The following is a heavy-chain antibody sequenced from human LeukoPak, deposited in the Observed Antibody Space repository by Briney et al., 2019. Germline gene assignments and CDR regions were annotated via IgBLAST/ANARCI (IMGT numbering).Heavy chain of an antibody. D-gene: IGHD3/OR15-3a*01. CDR2: MSGRGTPT. V-gene: IGHV3-23*01. J-gene: IGHJ4*02. CDR1: GFTFRSYV. CDR3: AKDLPRIMIFRGLDS. Sequence: GASLRLSCAVSGFTFRSYVMSWVRQARGGGLEWVSGMSGRGTPTYSADSVKARFSLSRDNSKNTLYLHMNRLRAEDTAVYYCAKDLPRIMIFRGLDSWGQGTLVTVSS.